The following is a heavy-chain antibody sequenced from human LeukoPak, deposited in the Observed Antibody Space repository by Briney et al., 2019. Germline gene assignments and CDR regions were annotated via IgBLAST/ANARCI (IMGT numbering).Heavy chain of an antibody. V-gene: IGHV4-4*07. J-gene: IGHJ4*02. CDR1: GGSISSYY. CDR3: ARNQRGYCSSTSCYSAFDY. CDR2: IYTSGST. Sequence: SETLSLTCTVSGGSISSYYWSWIRRPAGKGLEWIGRIYTSGSTNYNPSLKSRVTMSVDTSKNQFSLKLSSVTAADTAVYYCARNQRGYCSSTSCYSAFDYWGQGNLVTVSS. D-gene: IGHD2-2*01.